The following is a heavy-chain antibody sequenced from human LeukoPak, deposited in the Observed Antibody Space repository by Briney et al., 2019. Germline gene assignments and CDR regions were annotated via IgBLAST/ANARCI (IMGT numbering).Heavy chain of an antibody. CDR2: ISSSSSYI. D-gene: IGHD3-22*01. V-gene: IGHV3-21*01. Sequence: GGSLRLSCAASGFTFSSYSMNWVRQAPGKGLEWVSSISSSSSYIYYADSVKGRFTISRDNAKNSLYLQMNSLRAEDTAVYYCARGAGYCDSSGFDDAFDIWGQGTMVTVSS. J-gene: IGHJ3*02. CDR3: ARGAGYCDSSGFDDAFDI. CDR1: GFTFSSYS.